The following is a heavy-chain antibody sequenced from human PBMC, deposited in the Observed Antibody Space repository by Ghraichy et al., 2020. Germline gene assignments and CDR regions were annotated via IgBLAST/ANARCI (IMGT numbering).Heavy chain of an antibody. Sequence: GGSLRLSCAASGFTFSSYAMSWVRQAPGKGLEWVSAISGSGGSTYYADSVKGRFTISRDNSKNTLYLQMNSLRAEDTAVYYCAKVEQDTAMPLYYYGMDVWGQGTTVTVSS. J-gene: IGHJ6*02. V-gene: IGHV3-23*01. D-gene: IGHD5-18*01. CDR3: AKVEQDTAMPLYYYGMDV. CDR1: GFTFSSYA. CDR2: ISGSGGST.